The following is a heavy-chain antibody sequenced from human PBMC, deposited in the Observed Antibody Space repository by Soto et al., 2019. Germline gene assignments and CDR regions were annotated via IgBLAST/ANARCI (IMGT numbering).Heavy chain of an antibody. Sequence: PSETLSLTCAVYGGSFSGYYWSWIRQPPGKGLEWIGEINHSGSTNYNPSLKSRVTISVDTSKNQFSLKLSSVTAADTAVYYCARGMVATSRGRAFDYWGQGTLVTVSS. V-gene: IGHV4-34*01. CDR1: GGSFSGYY. CDR3: ARGMVATSRGRAFDY. D-gene: IGHD5-12*01. CDR2: INHSGST. J-gene: IGHJ4*02.